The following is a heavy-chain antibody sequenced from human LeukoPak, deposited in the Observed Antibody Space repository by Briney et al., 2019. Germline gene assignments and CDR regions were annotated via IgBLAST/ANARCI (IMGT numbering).Heavy chain of an antibody. Sequence: ASVKVSCKASGYTFTSYGISWMRQAPGQGLEWMGWISAYNGNTNYAQKLQGRVTMTTDTSTSTAYMELRSLRSDDTAVYYCARRSHDYDFWSGYYYYFDYWGQGTLVTVSS. D-gene: IGHD3-3*01. J-gene: IGHJ4*02. CDR3: ARRSHDYDFWSGYYYYFDY. CDR1: GYTFTSYG. CDR2: ISAYNGNT. V-gene: IGHV1-18*01.